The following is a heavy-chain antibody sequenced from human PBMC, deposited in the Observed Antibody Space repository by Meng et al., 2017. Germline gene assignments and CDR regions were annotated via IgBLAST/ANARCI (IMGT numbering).Heavy chain of an antibody. V-gene: IGHV3-21*04. CDR1: GFTFSSYS. J-gene: IGHJ6*02. CDR2: ISSSSYI. CDR3: AKATRVYDFWSGYFSEDYYYYGMDV. D-gene: IGHD3-3*01. Sequence: GESLKISCAASGFTFSSYSMNWVRQAPGRGLEWFSSISSSSYIYYADSVKGRFTISRDNAKNSLYLQMNSLRAEDTAVYYCAKATRVYDFWSGYFSEDYYYYGMDVWGQGTTVTVSS.